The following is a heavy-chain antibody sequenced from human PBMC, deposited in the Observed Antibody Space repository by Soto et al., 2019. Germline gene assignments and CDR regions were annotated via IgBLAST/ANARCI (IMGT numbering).Heavy chain of an antibody. J-gene: IGHJ6*02. CDR2: INGGTGQT. Sequence: ASVKVSCKASGYSFSTYAMHWVRQAPGLSLEWMGWINGGTGQTKFSQRFQDRITITRDTSASTAYMELSSLRSEDTAVYYCARGKVMEENYYYYALDFWGQGTSVTVS. V-gene: IGHV1-3*01. CDR1: GYSFSTYA. D-gene: IGHD1-1*01. CDR3: ARGKVMEENYYYYALDF.